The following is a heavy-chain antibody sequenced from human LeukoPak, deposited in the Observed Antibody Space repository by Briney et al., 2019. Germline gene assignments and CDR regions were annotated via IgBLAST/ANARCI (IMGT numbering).Heavy chain of an antibody. J-gene: IGHJ3*02. CDR2: IYYSGST. CDR3: ARVGGTIMDAFDI. Sequence: SETLSLTCTVSRGSISSYYWSWIRQPPGKGLEWIGYIYYSGSTNYNPSLKSRVTISVDTSKNQFSLKLSSVTAADTAVYYCARVGGTIMDAFDIWGQGTMVTVSS. V-gene: IGHV4-59*01. D-gene: IGHD3-9*01. CDR1: RGSISSYY.